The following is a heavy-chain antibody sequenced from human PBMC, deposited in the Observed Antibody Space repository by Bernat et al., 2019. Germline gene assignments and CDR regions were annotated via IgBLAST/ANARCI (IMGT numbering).Heavy chain of an antibody. V-gene: IGHV4-34*01. D-gene: IGHD2-2*02. J-gene: IGHJ4*02. CDR1: GGSFSGYY. Sequence: QVQLQQWGAGLLKPSETLSLTCAVYGGSFSGYYWSWIRQPPGKGLEWIGEINHSGSTNYNPSLKSRVTISVDTSKNQFSLKLSSVTAADTAVYYCARLYTTIEGGNYWGQGTLVTVS. CDR3: ARLYTTIEGGNY. CDR2: INHSGST.